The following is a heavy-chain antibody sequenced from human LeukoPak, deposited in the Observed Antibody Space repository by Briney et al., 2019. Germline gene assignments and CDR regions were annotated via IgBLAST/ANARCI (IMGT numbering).Heavy chain of an antibody. D-gene: IGHD3-10*01. V-gene: IGHV3-64*01. CDR2: ISSNGGST. J-gene: IGHJ4*02. CDR1: GFTFSSYA. CDR3: ARGYGSGSYFPDY. Sequence: GGSLRLSCAASGFTFSSYAMHWVRQAPGKGLEYVSAISSNGGSTYYANSVKGRFTISRDNSKNTLYLQMGSLRAEDMAVYYCARGYGSGSYFPDYWGQETLVTVSS.